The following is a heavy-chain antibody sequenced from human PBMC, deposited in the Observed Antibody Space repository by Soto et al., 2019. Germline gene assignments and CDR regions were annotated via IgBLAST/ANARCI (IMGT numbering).Heavy chain of an antibody. CDR1: GGSISNYY. D-gene: IGHD2-15*01. CDR2: IYYSGST. Sequence: QVQLQESGPGLVKPSETLSLTCTVSGGSISNYYWSWIRQPPGKGLEWIGYIYYSGSTNYNPSLKSRVTISVDTSKNQCSLKLSSVTAADTAVYYCASLRGYCSGASCYSGYYYYMNVWGKGTTVTVSS. CDR3: ASLRGYCSGASCYSGYYYYMNV. V-gene: IGHV4-59*08. J-gene: IGHJ6*03.